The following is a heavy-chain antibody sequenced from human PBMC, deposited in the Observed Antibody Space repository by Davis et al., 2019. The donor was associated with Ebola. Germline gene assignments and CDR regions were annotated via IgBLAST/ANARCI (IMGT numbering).Heavy chain of an antibody. V-gene: IGHV3-11*01. J-gene: IGHJ4*02. Sequence: GGSLRLSCAASGFTFSDHYMSWIRQAPGKGLEWVSYISWSGSTIYYADSVKGRFTISRDNAKNSLYLQMNSLRGEDTAFYYCAKGRTIPLALDFWGRGTLVTVSS. CDR2: ISWSGSTI. CDR3: AKGRTIPLALDF. D-gene: IGHD2-2*02. CDR1: GFTFSDHY.